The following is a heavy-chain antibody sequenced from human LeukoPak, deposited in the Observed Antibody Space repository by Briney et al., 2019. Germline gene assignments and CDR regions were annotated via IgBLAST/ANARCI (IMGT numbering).Heavy chain of an antibody. CDR2: ISGSGATT. D-gene: IGHD1-26*01. V-gene: IGHV3-23*01. CDR3: AKDRVGAMFYFDY. Sequence: PGGSLRLSCAASGIIFSSYGMSWVRQAPGKGLEWVAGISGSGATTYYADSVKGRFTISRDNSKNTLYLQVNSLRAEDTAVYHCAKDRVGAMFYFDYWGQGTLVTVCS. J-gene: IGHJ4*02. CDR1: GIIFSSYG.